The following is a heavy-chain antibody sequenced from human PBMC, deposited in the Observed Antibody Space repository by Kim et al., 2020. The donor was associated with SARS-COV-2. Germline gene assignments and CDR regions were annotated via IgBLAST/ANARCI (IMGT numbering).Heavy chain of an antibody. CDR3: GTGTYYDISILEY. CDR2: FDPEEGER. V-gene: IGHV1-24*01. CDR1: GYTLSDLS. Sequence: ASVKVSCKVSGYTLSDLSMHWVRQAPGKGLEWMGGFDPEEGERVYAQNFQGRVIMTEDTSTETAYMELSSLTSEDTAVYYCGTGTYYDISILEYWGQGTLVTVSS. J-gene: IGHJ4*02. D-gene: IGHD3-9*01.